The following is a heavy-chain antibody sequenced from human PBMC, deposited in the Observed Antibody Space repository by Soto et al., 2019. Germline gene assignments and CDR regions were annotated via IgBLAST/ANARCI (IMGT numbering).Heavy chain of an antibody. CDR1: GGSISSGDYY. Sequence: QVQLQESGPGLVKPSQTLSLTSTVSGGSISSGDYYWSWIRQPPGKGLEWIGYIYYSGSTYYNPSLKSRVTISVDTSKNQFSLKLSSVTAADTAVYYCARDGWYCSSTSCYSYYYYGMDVWGQGTTVTVSS. CDR2: IYYSGST. CDR3: ARDGWYCSSTSCYSYYYYGMDV. J-gene: IGHJ6*02. D-gene: IGHD2-2*01. V-gene: IGHV4-30-4*01.